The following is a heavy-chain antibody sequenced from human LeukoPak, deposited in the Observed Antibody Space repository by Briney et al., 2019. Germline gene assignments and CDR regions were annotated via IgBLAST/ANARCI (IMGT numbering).Heavy chain of an antibody. CDR3: ARDKWYSKGGSPTAIDY. V-gene: IGHV4-39*07. J-gene: IGHJ4*02. CDR1: GGSISSSSYY. Sequence: PSETLSLTCTVSGGSISSSSYYWGWIRQPPGKGLEWIGSIYYSGSTYYNPSLKSRVTISVDTSKNRFSLKLSSVTAADTAVYYCARDKWYSKGGSPTAIDYWGQGTLVTVSS. D-gene: IGHD1-26*01. CDR2: IYYSGST.